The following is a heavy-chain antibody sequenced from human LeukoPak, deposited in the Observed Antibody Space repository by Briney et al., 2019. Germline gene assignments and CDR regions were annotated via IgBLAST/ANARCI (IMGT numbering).Heavy chain of an antibody. Sequence: SETLSLTCTVSGDSITRYYWSWIRQPPGKGLEWIGYINNSGGTSYNPSLKSRVTISLDTSKNQFSLKLNSVTTTDTAVYYCASQMSGTSVSYWGQGTLVTVSS. J-gene: IGHJ4*02. D-gene: IGHD2-2*01. V-gene: IGHV4-59*08. CDR3: ASQMSGTSVSY. CDR1: GDSITRYY. CDR2: INNSGGT.